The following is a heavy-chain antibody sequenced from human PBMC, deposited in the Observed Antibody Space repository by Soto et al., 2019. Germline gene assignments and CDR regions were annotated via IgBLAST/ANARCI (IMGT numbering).Heavy chain of an antibody. D-gene: IGHD3-3*01. V-gene: IGHV3-23*01. CDR1: GFTFSSYA. J-gene: IGHJ6*02. CDR3: AKLHYDFWSGQRNYYYYGMDV. Sequence: GGSLRLSCAASGFTFSSYAMSWVRQAPGKGLEWVSAISGSGGSTYYADSVKGRSTISRDNSKNTLYLQMNSLRAEDTAVYYCAKLHYDFWSGQRNYYYYGMDVWGQGTTVTVSS. CDR2: ISGSGGST.